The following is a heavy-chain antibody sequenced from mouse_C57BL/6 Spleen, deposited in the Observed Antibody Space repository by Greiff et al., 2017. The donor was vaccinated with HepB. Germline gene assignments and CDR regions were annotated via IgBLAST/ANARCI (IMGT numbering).Heavy chain of an antibody. V-gene: IGHV1-4*01. CDR3: ARSLYYYGSNSYAMDY. J-gene: IGHJ4*01. D-gene: IGHD1-1*01. CDR2: INPSSGYT. Sequence: QVQLQQSGAELARPGASVKMSCKASGYTFTSYTMHWVKQRPGQGLEWIGYINPSSGYTKYNQKFKDKDTLTADKSSSTAYMQLSSLTSEDSAVYYCARSLYYYGSNSYAMDYWGQGTSVTVSS. CDR1: GYTFTSYT.